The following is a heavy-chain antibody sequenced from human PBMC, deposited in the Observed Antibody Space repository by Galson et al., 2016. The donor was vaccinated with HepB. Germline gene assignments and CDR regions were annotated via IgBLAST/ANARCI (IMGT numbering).Heavy chain of an antibody. CDR3: AGWGSTSV. V-gene: IGHV3-7*01. D-gene: IGHD3-16*01. J-gene: IGHJ4*02. Sequence: SLRLSCAGSGLTFSNYWMNWVRQTPGKGLEWVANIYPDGIGKTYVDSVMGRFTVSRDNAKNSLYLQMNSLAAEDTALHYCAGWGSTSVWGQGSLVTVSS. CDR2: IYPDGIGK. CDR1: GLTFSNYW.